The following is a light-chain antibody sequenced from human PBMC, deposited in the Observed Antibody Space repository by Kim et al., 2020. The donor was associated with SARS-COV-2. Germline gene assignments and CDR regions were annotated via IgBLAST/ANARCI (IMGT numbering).Light chain of an antibody. CDR1: QSVSSSY. V-gene: IGKV3-20*01. J-gene: IGKJ3*01. Sequence: SPGERATLSCRASQSVSSSYLAWYQQKPGQAPRLLIYGVSSRATGIPDRFSGSGSGTEFTLTISRLEPEDYAVYYCQHYGSSLFTFGPGTKVDIK. CDR3: QHYGSSLFT. CDR2: GVS.